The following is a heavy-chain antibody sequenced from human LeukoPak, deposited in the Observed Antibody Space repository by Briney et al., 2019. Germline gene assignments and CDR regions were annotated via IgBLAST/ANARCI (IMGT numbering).Heavy chain of an antibody. CDR2: IRYDGSNK. V-gene: IGHV3-30*02. D-gene: IGHD3-9*01. J-gene: IGHJ4*02. Sequence: GGSLRLSCAASGFTFSSTGMHWVRQAPGKGLEWVAFIRYDGSNKYYADSVKGRFTVSRDSSKNTLYLQMNSLRAEDTAVYYCAKISWRLTDFDYWGQGTLVTVSS. CDR1: GFTFSSTG. CDR3: AKISWRLTDFDY.